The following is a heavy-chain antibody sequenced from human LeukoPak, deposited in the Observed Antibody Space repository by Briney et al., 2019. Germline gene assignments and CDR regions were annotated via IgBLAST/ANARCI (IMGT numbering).Heavy chain of an antibody. J-gene: IGHJ4*02. D-gene: IGHD6-19*01. CDR3: ARAGSGSGWYFDY. V-gene: IGHV1-18*01. CDR2: ISPYNGDT. Sequence: ASVKVSCKASGYSFTGQGITWVRQAPGQGLEWMGWISPYNGDTKCTQNLQGRVTMTTDTSTTTAYMELRSLRSDDTAVYYCARAGSGSGWYFDYWGQGTLVTVSS. CDR1: GYSFTGQG.